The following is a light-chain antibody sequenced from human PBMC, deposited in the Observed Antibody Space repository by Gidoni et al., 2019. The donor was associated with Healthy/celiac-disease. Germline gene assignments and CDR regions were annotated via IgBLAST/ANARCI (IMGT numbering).Light chain of an antibody. Sequence: GTPGSASVVDGRPIRSHGNSDRSNYLDWYQQKPGQAPKLLIYVASNRATGVPDRFSGSGSGTDFTLKISRLEPEDVAVYYCKQYGKTPLTFGQGTKVDIK. CDR3: KQYGKTPLT. J-gene: IGKJ1*01. CDR1: RSHGNSDRSNY. V-gene: IGKV2-28*01. CDR2: VAS.